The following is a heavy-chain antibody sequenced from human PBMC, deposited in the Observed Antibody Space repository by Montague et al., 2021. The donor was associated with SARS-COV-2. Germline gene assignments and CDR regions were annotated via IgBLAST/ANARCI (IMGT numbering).Heavy chain of an antibody. V-gene: IGHV4-59*11. J-gene: IGHJ3*01. D-gene: IGHD2-2*01. CDR2: VFSGGNS. CDR3: VRDLYCRSTACIGNAFDV. CDR1: GAFITSHY. Sequence: SETLSLTCTVSGAFITSHYWSWIRQPPGKGLEWIGNVFSGGNSKYNPSLKSRVTLSVDTSTNQFSLKLTSVTTADTALYYCVRDLYCRSTACIGNAFDVWGQGTLVTVFS.